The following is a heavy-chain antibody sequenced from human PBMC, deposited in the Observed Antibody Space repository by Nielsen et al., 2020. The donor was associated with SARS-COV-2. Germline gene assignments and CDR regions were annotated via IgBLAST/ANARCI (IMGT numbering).Heavy chain of an antibody. CDR2: ISYDGSNK. D-gene: IGHD6-19*01. V-gene: IGHV3-30*03. Sequence: GESLKISCAASGFTFSSYGMHWARQAPGKGLEWVAVISYDGSNKMYADSVKGRFTISRDNSKNTLYVQMNSLRAEDTAVYYCARDRQWLVEGYFDYWGQGTLVTVSS. J-gene: IGHJ4*02. CDR3: ARDRQWLVEGYFDY. CDR1: GFTFSSYG.